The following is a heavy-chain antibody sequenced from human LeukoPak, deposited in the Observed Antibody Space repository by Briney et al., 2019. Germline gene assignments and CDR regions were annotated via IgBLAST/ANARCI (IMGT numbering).Heavy chain of an antibody. J-gene: IGHJ4*02. Sequence: SETLSLTCAVYGGSFSGYYWSWIRQPPGKGLEWIGEINHSGSTNYNPSLKSRVTISVDTSKNQFSLKLSSVTAADTAVYYCARVEKGPYDHVWGSYTVAFDYWGQGTLVTVSS. CDR1: GGSFSGYY. V-gene: IGHV4-34*01. CDR3: ARVEKGPYDHVWGSYTVAFDY. D-gene: IGHD3-16*01. CDR2: INHSGST.